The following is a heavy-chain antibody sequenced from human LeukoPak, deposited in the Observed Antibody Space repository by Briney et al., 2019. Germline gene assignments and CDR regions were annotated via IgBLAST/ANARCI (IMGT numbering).Heavy chain of an antibody. V-gene: IGHV4-4*07. CDR2: IYTSGST. Sequence: SETLSLTCTVSGGSISSYYWSWIRQPAGKGLEWIGRIYTSGSTNYNPSRKSRVTMSVDTSKNQFSLKLSSVTAADTAVYYCARGYRYCSSTSCYAHWYFDLWGRGTLVTVSS. CDR1: GGSISSYY. CDR3: ARGYRYCSSTSCYAHWYFDL. J-gene: IGHJ2*01. D-gene: IGHD2-2*01.